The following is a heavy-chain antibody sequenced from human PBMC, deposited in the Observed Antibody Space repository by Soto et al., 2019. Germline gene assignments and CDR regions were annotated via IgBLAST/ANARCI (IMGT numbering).Heavy chain of an antibody. CDR2: ISSSGSTI. CDR1: GFTFSDYY. Sequence: GGSLRLSCAASGFTFSDYYMSWIRQAPGKGLEWVSYISSSGSTIYYADSVKGRFTISRDNAKNSLYLQMNSLRAEDTAVYYCARAQGCSSTSCYDWYFDLWGRGTLVTVS. J-gene: IGHJ2*01. CDR3: ARAQGCSSTSCYDWYFDL. D-gene: IGHD2-2*01. V-gene: IGHV3-11*01.